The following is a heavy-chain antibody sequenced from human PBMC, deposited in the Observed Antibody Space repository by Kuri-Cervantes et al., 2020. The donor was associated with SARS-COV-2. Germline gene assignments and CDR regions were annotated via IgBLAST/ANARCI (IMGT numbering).Heavy chain of an antibody. CDR2: IYYSGGT. CDR3: AREPCSSTSGYTLETGMDV. D-gene: IGHD2-2*02. CDR1: GVTISSYY. Sequence: SGTLSLTCTVSGVTISSYYWSWIRQPPGKGLEWIAYIYYSGGTNYNPSLKSRVTISVETSKNQSSLKLSSVTAADTAVYYCAREPCSSTSGYTLETGMDVWGQGTTVTVSS. V-gene: IGHV4-59*12. J-gene: IGHJ6*02.